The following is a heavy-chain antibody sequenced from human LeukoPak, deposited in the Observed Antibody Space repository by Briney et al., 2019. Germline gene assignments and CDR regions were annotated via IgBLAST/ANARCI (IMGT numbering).Heavy chain of an antibody. V-gene: IGHV3-7*01. J-gene: IGHJ6*03. CDR1: GFTFSSYW. CDR2: IKQDGSEK. D-gene: IGHD6-13*01. Sequence: GGSLRLSCAASGFTFSSYWMSWVRQAPGKGLEWVANIKQDGSEKYYVDSVKGRFTISRDNAKNSLYLQMNSLRAEDTAVYYCASGGAAAGTNYYYYMDVRGKGTTVTVSS. CDR3: ASGGAAAGTNYYYYMDV.